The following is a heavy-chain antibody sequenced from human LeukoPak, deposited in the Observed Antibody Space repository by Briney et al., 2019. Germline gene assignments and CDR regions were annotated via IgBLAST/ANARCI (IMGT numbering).Heavy chain of an antibody. CDR3: ARGEIVAVPPNAWFDP. Sequence: SETLSLTCTVSGGSISSYYWSWIRQPPGKGLEWIGYIYYSGSTNYNPSLKSRITISLDTSKNQFSLKLSSVTVADTAVYYCARGEIVAVPPNAWFDPWGQGTLVTVSS. CDR1: GGSISSYY. CDR2: IYYSGST. D-gene: IGHD2-2*01. V-gene: IGHV4-59*01. J-gene: IGHJ5*02.